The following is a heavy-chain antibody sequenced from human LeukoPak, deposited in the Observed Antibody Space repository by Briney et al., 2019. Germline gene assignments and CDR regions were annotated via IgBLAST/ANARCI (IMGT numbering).Heavy chain of an antibody. J-gene: IGHJ6*02. CDR3: ARGEVTMVRGVIIAYYGMDV. CDR2: IKQDGSEK. D-gene: IGHD3-10*01. Sequence: PGGSLRLACAAYGFTLSSYWRRWGRQARGKGVEWVANIKQDGSEKYYVDSVKGRFTISRDNAKNSLYLQMNSLRAEDTALYYCARGEVTMVRGVIIAYYGMDVWGQGTTVTVSS. V-gene: IGHV3-7*01. CDR1: GFTLSSYW.